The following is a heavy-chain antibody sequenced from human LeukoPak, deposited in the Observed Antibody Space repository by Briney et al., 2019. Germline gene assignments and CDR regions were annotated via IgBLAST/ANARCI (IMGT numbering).Heavy chain of an antibody. CDR1: GNSIGSYY. D-gene: IGHD3-16*02. V-gene: IGHV4-59*01. J-gene: IGHJ5*01. CDR2: IYYGGST. CDR3: ARGRARDGSYPWSDS. Sequence: SETLSLTCSVSGNSIGSYYWTWIRQSPGKGREWIGYIYYGGSTNYSPSLKSRVSISVDTSNNQFSLQLRSVSAADTAIYYCARGRARDGSYPWSDSWGQGTPVTVSS.